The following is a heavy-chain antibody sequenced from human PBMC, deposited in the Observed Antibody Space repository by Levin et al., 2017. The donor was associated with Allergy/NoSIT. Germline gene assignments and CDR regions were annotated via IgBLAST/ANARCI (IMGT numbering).Heavy chain of an antibody. CDR1: GFTFSSYS. D-gene: IGHD4-17*01. Sequence: GGSLRLSCAASGFTFSSYSMNWVRQAPGKGLEWVSYISSSSSTIYYADSVKGRFTISRDNAKNSLYLQMNSLRAEDTAVYYCASPRVYGDPPFDYWGQGTLVTVSS. CDR3: ASPRVYGDPPFDY. V-gene: IGHV3-48*01. CDR2: ISSSSSTI. J-gene: IGHJ4*02.